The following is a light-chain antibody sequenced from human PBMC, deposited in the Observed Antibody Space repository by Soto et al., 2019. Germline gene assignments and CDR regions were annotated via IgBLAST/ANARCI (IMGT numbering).Light chain of an antibody. CDR3: SSYTSSSTLVV. CDR1: SSDVGGYNY. J-gene: IGLJ2*01. CDR2: DVS. V-gene: IGLV2-14*01. Sequence: QSALTQPASVSGSPGQSITISCTGTSSDVGGYNYVSWYQQNPGKAPQLRIYDVSNRPSGVANRFSGSKSSNTASLPISGLQPEDEAHYYCSSYTSSSTLVVFGGGTKLTVL.